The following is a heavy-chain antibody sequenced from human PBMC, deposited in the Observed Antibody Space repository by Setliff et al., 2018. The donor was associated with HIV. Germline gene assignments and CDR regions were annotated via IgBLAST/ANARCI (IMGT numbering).Heavy chain of an antibody. CDR3: ATPRVRRYSSGWLNLDY. CDR1: GYSISSGYY. J-gene: IGHJ4*02. D-gene: IGHD6-19*01. Sequence: SETLSLTCAVSGYSISSGYYWGWIRQPPGRGLEWIGNIYHSGGTHYNPSLRSRVTISVDTSKNQFSLKLNSVTAADTAVYYCATPRVRRYSSGWLNLDYWGQGTLVTVSS. CDR2: IYHSGGT. V-gene: IGHV4-38-2*01.